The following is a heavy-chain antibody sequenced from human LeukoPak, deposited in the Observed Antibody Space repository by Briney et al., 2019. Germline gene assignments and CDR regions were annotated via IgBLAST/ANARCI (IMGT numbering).Heavy chain of an antibody. CDR3: TRKAKTVNYFDY. CDR2: ISGSGGST. V-gene: IGHV3-23*01. J-gene: IGHJ4*02. D-gene: IGHD1-14*01. CDR1: GFTFSSYA. Sequence: GGSLRLSCAASGFTFSSYAMSWVRQAPGKGLEWVSAISGSGGSTYYADSVKGRFTISRDNAKNSLFLQMNSLRAEDTALYYCTRKAKTVNYFDYWGQGTLVTVSS.